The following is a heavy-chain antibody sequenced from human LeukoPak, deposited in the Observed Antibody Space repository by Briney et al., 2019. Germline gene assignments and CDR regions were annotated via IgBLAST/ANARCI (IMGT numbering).Heavy chain of an antibody. Sequence: YPGGSLRLSCAASGFTFSNYWMSWVRQAPGKGLEWVANIKQDGSEKYYVDSVKGRFTISRDNSKNTLYLQMNSLRAEDTAVYYCAKDGTTTITFDYWGQGTLVTVSS. CDR2: IKQDGSEK. D-gene: IGHD1-1*01. CDR3: AKDGTTTITFDY. V-gene: IGHV3-7*03. CDR1: GFTFSNYW. J-gene: IGHJ4*02.